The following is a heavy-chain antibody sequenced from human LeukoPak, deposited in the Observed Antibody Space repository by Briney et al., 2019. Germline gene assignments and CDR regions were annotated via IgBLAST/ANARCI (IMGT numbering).Heavy chain of an antibody. CDR2: IYPSGST. CDR1: GGSISSYY. Sequence: RSETLSLTCTVSGGSISSYYWTWVRQPAGKGLEWIGRIYPSGSTNYNPSLKSRVTMSVDTSKNQFSLKLNSVTAVDTAAYYCARENSGSYRQFAYWGQGTLVTVSS. V-gene: IGHV4-4*07. CDR3: ARENSGSYRQFAY. J-gene: IGHJ4*02. D-gene: IGHD1-26*01.